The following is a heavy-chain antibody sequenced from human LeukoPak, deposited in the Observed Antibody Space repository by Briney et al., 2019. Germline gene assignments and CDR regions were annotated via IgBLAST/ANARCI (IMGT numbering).Heavy chain of an antibody. Sequence: GGSRRLSCAASGFTFSSYSMNWVRQAPGKGLEWVSSISSTSSFRYYAGSLKGRFTISRDNAKNSLYLQMNSLRAEATAVYYCAKSVLSQFPYDSRDPDYWGQGTLVSVSS. J-gene: IGHJ4*02. CDR3: AKSVLSQFPYDSRDPDY. V-gene: IGHV3-21*01. CDR1: GFTFSSYS. CDR2: ISSTSSFR. D-gene: IGHD3-22*01.